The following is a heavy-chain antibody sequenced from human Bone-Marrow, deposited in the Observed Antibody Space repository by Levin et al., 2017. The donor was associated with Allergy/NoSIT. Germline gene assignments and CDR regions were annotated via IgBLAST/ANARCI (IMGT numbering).Heavy chain of an antibody. CDR1: GFSFGDYA. CDR2: IGWNSGNI. J-gene: IGHJ6*02. D-gene: IGHD1-26*01. V-gene: IGHV3-9*01. CDR3: AKDKGGGSNTYDGMDV. Sequence: SLKISCAASGFSFGDYAMHWVRQLPGKGLEWISGIGWNSGNIGYADSVKGRFTISRDNAKKSLYLQMDSLRAEDTALYYCAKDKGGGSNTYDGMDVWGQGTTVTVSS.